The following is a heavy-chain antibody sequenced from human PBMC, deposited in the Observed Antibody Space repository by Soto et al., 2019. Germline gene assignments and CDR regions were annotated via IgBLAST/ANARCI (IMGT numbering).Heavy chain of an antibody. D-gene: IGHD3-22*01. CDR2: ISYDGSNK. Sequence: QPGGSLRLSCAASGFTFSSYGMHWVRQAPGKGLEWVAVISYDGSNKYYADSVKGRFTISRDNSKNTLYLQMNSLRAEDTAVYYCASLYYYDSPHHAFDIWGQGTMVTVS. J-gene: IGHJ3*02. CDR1: GFTFSSYG. CDR3: ASLYYYDSPHHAFDI. V-gene: IGHV3-30*03.